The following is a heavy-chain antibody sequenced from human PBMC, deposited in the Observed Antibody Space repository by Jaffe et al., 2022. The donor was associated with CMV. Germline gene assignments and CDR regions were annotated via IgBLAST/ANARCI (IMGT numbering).Heavy chain of an antibody. V-gene: IGHV4-39*01. J-gene: IGHJ4*02. Sequence: QLQLQESGPGLVKPSETLSLTCTVSGGSISSSSYYWGWIRQPPGKGLEWIGSIYYSGSTYYNPSLKSRVTISVDTSKNQFSLKLSSVTAADTAVYYCARQGYYDSSGYYLPSRPIYDYWGQGTLVTVSS. D-gene: IGHD3-22*01. CDR2: IYYSGST. CDR3: ARQGYYDSSGYYLPSRPIYDY. CDR1: GGSISSSSYY.